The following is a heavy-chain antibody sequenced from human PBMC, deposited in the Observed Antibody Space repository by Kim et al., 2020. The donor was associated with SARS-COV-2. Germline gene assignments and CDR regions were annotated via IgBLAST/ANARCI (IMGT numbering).Heavy chain of an antibody. D-gene: IGHD6-13*01. V-gene: IGHV4-39*01. CDR2: IYYSGST. Sequence: SETLSLTCTVSGGSISSSSYYWGWIRQPPGKGLEWIGSIYYSGSTYYNPSLKSRVSISVDTSKNQFSLKLSSVTAADTAVYYCARPLGAAAGKGWFDPWGQGALVTVSS. J-gene: IGHJ5*02. CDR1: GGSISSSSYY. CDR3: ARPLGAAAGKGWFDP.